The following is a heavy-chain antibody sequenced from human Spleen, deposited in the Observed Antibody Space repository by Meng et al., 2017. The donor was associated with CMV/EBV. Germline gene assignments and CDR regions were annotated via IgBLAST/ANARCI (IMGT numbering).Heavy chain of an antibody. Sequence: GESLKISCAASGFTFSDYYMNWLRQAPGKGLEWVSFISGSSTTKHYADSVKGRFTISRDNAKNTLYLQMDSLRVEDTAVYFCARGAAAGSSPFRYWGQGMLVTVSS. CDR2: ISGSSTTK. V-gene: IGHV3-11*04. CDR1: GFTFSDYY. CDR3: ARGAAAGSSPFRY. J-gene: IGHJ4*01. D-gene: IGHD6-13*01.